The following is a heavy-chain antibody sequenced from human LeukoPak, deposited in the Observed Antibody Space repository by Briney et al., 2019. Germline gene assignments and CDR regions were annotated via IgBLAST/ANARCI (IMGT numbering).Heavy chain of an antibody. V-gene: IGHV4-39*01. CDR3: ARRRRLRISSEGKSCYYFDY. J-gene: IGHJ4*02. CDR2: IYYSGST. CDR1: GGSISSSSYY. Sequence: ASETLSLTCTVSGGSISSSSYYWGWIRQPPGKGLEWIGSIYYSGSTYYNPSLKSRVTISVDTSKNQFSLKLSSVTAADTAVYYCARRRRLRISSEGKSCYYFDYWGQGTLVTVSS. D-gene: IGHD4-17*01.